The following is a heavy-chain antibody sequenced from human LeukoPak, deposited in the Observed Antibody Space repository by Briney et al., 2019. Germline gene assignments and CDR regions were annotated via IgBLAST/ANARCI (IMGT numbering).Heavy chain of an antibody. CDR1: GFTFSSYT. CDR3: ARQGSAHGTPIDY. J-gene: IGHJ4*02. D-gene: IGHD1-14*01. V-gene: IGHV3-30-3*01. Sequence: GGSLGLSWAASGFTFSSYTMHWVRQAPDKGLEWVAVISSDGSNKYYADSVKGRSTISRDNSKNTLYLQMNSLRAEDTAVYYCARQGSAHGTPIDYWGQGTLVTVSS. CDR2: ISSDGSNK.